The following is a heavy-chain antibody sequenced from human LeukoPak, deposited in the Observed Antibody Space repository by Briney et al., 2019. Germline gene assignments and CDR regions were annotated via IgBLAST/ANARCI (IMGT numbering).Heavy chain of an antibody. Sequence: GGSLRLSCAASGFTFSNYAFSWVREAPGQGLEWVSGISGSGMTTFYADSVKGRFTISRDNAKNSLYLQMNSLRAEDTAVYYCARDKGSGWYKTFDYWGQGTLVTVSS. J-gene: IGHJ4*02. V-gene: IGHV3-48*03. CDR1: GFTFSNYA. CDR3: ARDKGSGWYKTFDY. D-gene: IGHD6-19*01. CDR2: ISGSGMTT.